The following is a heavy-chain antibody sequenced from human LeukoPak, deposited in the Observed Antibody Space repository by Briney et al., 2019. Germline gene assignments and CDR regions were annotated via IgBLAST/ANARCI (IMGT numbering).Heavy chain of an antibody. D-gene: IGHD3-3*01. J-gene: IGHJ4*02. V-gene: IGHV1-18*01. CDR2: IRADSGNT. CDR1: GYTFPNYG. Sequence: GASVKVSCKTSGYTFPNYGITWVRQAPGQGLEWMGWIRADSGNTEYSRKFQGRVTMTIDTSTSTAYMDLRSLRSDDTAVYYCARELYYDFWSGPEDYWGQGTLVTVSS. CDR3: ARELYYDFWSGPEDY.